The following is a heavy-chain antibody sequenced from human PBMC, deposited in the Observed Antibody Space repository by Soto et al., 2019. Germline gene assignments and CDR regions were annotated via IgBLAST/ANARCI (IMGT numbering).Heavy chain of an antibody. V-gene: IGHV3-11*03. CDR3: GTYYYDSSGYYYVGY. D-gene: IGHD3-22*01. CDR1: GFTFSDYY. Sequence: GGSLRLSCAASGFTFSDYYMSWIRQAPGKGLEWVSYISSSSSYTNYADSVKGRFTISRDNARNSLYLQMNSLRAEDTAVYYCGTYYYDSSGYYYVGYWGQGTLVTVSS. CDR2: ISSSSSYT. J-gene: IGHJ4*02.